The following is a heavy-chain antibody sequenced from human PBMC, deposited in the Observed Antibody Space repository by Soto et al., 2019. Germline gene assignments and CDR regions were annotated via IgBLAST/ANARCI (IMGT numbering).Heavy chain of an antibody. CDR3: FFFFQAEDGIRDTVPVSAFLLNHSSDL. D-gene: IGHD2-15*01. CDR2: ISVSGDSS. V-gene: IGHV3-23*01. Sequence: KMQECVSTISVSGDSSYYATSVKGRFTISRDNSRNTLDLQMNSLRVEDTAVYYCFFFFQAEDGIRDTVPVSAFLLNHSSDL. J-gene: IGHJ2*01.